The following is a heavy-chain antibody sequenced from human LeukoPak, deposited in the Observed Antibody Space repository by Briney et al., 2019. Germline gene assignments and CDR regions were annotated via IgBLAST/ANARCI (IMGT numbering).Heavy chain of an antibody. CDR1: GFTFSSYS. CDR2: ISSGSYYI. Sequence: GGSLRLSCAASGFTFSSYSMNWVRQVPGKGVEWVLLISSGSYYIYYADSVKGRFTISRDNANNSLYLQMNSLRAEDTAVYYCARGAQIVVSPIEQARPGPSGVDIWGQGTLLTVSS. J-gene: IGHJ4*02. D-gene: IGHD2-15*01. V-gene: IGHV3-21*01. CDR3: ARGAQIVVSPIEQARPGPSGVDI.